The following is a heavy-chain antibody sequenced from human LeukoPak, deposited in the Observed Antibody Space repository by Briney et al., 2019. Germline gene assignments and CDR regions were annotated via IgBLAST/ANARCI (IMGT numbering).Heavy chain of an antibody. J-gene: IGHJ4*02. CDR1: GFTFSSYA. CDR3: FREGGD. CDR2: INIDERIT. D-gene: IGHD3-10*01. V-gene: IGHV3-74*01. Sequence: GGSLRLSCAASGFTFSSYAMHWVRQAPGKGLVWVSYINIDERITGYADSVKGRFTISRDNAKNTLYLQMNSLRAEDTAIYYCFREGGDWGQGTLVTVSS.